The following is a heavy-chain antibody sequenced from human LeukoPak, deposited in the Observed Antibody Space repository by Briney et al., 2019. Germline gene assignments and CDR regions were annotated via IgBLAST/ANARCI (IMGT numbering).Heavy chain of an antibody. J-gene: IGHJ6*03. CDR1: GYRFTSYW. CDR2: IYPGDSDS. Sequence: GESLKISCKGSGYRFTSYWIAWVRQMPGKGLEWMGIIYPGDSDSRYSPSFQGQVTISTDKSISTAYLQWSSLEASDTAMYYCARRARADLWATRFDGPRAYSYNYFDFWGKGTTVTVSS. D-gene: IGHD3-16*01. CDR3: ARRARADLWATRFDGPRAYSYNYFDF. V-gene: IGHV5-51*01.